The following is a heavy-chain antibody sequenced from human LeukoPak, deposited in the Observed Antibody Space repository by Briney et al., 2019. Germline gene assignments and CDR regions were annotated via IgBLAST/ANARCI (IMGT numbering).Heavy chain of an antibody. CDR3: ARGIQEDYYDSSGYYYSWFDP. J-gene: IGHJ5*02. D-gene: IGHD3-22*01. V-gene: IGHV4-30-2*01. Sequence: SQTLSLTCAVSGGSISNGGYSWSWIRQPPGKGLEWIGYLYHSGSTYYNPSLKSRVTISVDRSKNQFSLKLSSVTAADTAVYYCARGIQEDYYDSSGYYYSWFDPWGQGTLVTVSS. CDR1: GGSISNGGYS. CDR2: LYHSGST.